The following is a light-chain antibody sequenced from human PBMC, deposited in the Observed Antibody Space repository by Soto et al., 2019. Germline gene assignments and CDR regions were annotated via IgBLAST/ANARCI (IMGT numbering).Light chain of an antibody. Sequence: QSVLTQPPSASGTPGQRVTISCSGSRSNIGSNYVYWFQRLPGTAPKLLIYRNNQRPSGVPDRFSGSKSGTSASLAISGLRSEDEADYYCETWDDSLSGPVFGGGTKLTVL. CDR3: ETWDDSLSGPV. CDR2: RNN. V-gene: IGLV1-47*01. J-gene: IGLJ2*01. CDR1: RSNIGSNY.